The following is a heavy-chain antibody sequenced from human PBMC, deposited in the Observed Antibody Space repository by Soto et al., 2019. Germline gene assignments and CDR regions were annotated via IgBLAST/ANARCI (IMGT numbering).Heavy chain of an antibody. CDR2: MNPGSGDT. CDR1: GYTFTGYY. V-gene: IGHV1-8*02. Sequence: ASVKVSCKASGYTFTGYYIHWVRQATGQGLEWMGWMNPGSGDTGYAQKFQGRVTMTRDISIATAYMELSSLRSDDTAIYYCATMATFGSLNWFDPWGQGTLVTVSS. D-gene: IGHD3-10*01. J-gene: IGHJ5*02. CDR3: ATMATFGSLNWFDP.